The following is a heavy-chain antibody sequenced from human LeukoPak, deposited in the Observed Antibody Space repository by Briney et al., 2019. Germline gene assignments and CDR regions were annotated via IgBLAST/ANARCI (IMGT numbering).Heavy chain of an antibody. Sequence: GGSLRLSCAASGFTLSRYWMQWVRQAPGQGLEWLSHINSDGSSTTYADSVRGRFTTSRDNAKNTLYLQMNSLRAEDTAVYYCVRDNYGVDYWGQGTLVTVSS. CDR1: GFTLSRYW. CDR3: VRDNYGVDY. J-gene: IGHJ4*02. CDR2: INSDGSST. D-gene: IGHD3-10*01. V-gene: IGHV3-74*03.